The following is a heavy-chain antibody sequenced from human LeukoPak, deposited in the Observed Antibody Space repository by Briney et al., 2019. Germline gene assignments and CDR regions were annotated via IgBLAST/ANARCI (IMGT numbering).Heavy chain of an antibody. D-gene: IGHD3-10*01. CDR3: AREDRGDYYYYMDV. J-gene: IGHJ6*03. V-gene: IGHV3-53*01. Sequence: GGSLRLSCAASGFTVSSNYMSWVRQAPGKGLEWVSVIYSGGSTYYADSVKGRFTISRDNSKNTLYLKMNSLRAEDTAVYYCAREDRGDYYYYMDVWGKGTTVTVSS. CDR2: IYSGGST. CDR1: GFTVSSNY.